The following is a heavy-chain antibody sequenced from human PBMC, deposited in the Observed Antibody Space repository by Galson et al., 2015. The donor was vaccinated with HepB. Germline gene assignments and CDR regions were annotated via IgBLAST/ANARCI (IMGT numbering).Heavy chain of an antibody. CDR1: RFTFRNYG. Sequence: SLRLSCAASRFTFRNYGMHWVRQAPGKGLEWVAVIWYDGSNKYYAESVKGRFTISRDNSKNTLYLQMNSLRAEDTAVYYCARVVNYGYDSSDYSPGRRGWYFDLWGRGTLVTVSS. V-gene: IGHV3-33*01. CDR2: IWYDGSNK. D-gene: IGHD3-22*01. CDR3: ARVVNYGYDSSDYSPGRRGWYFDL. J-gene: IGHJ2*01.